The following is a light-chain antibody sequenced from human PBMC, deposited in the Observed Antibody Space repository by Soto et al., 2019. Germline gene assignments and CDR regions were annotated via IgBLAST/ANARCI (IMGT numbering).Light chain of an antibody. Sequence: DIQMTQSPSSVSASVGDRVTITCRASQGISSRLAWYQQKPGKAPNLLIYAASNLQSGVPSRFSGSGSEADFTLTIGSLQAEDVANYYCQQDNSCPLTFGGGTKVEIK. J-gene: IGKJ4*01. CDR2: AAS. V-gene: IGKV1-12*01. CDR1: QGISSR. CDR3: QQDNSCPLT.